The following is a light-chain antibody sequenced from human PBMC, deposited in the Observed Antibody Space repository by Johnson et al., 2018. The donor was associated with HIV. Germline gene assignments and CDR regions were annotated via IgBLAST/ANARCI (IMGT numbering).Light chain of an antibody. CDR3: GTWDISLSAGGV. CDR2: EDT. Sequence: QSVLTQPPSVSAAPGQKVTISCSGSSSNIGDNYVSWYQQVPGTAPKLLIYEDTKRPSGIPDRFSGSKSGTSATLAITGLQTWDEADYYCGTWDISLSAGGVFGPGTKVTVL. V-gene: IGLV1-51*02. J-gene: IGLJ1*01. CDR1: SSNIGDNY.